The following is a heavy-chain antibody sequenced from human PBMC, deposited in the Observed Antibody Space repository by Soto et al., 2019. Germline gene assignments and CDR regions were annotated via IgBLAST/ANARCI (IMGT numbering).Heavy chain of an antibody. CDR3: ARVVGGRFY. Sequence: EVQLVDSGGGLVQPGGSLRLSCAASGFTFNTHSMNWVRQAPGKGLEWVSYISSSSNTIYYADSVKGRFTISRDNAKNSLYLQMNSLIVEDTAVYYCARVVGGRFYWGQGTLVTVSP. CDR2: ISSSSNTI. J-gene: IGHJ4*02. CDR1: GFTFNTHS. V-gene: IGHV3-48*01. D-gene: IGHD2-21*01.